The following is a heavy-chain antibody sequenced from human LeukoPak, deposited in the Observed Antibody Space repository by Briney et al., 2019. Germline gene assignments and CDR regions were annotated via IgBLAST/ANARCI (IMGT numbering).Heavy chain of an antibody. CDR1: GYSISSGYY. V-gene: IGHV4-38-2*01. Sequence: PSETLSLTCAVSGYSISSGYYWTWIRQPPGKGLEWIGSIYYTGITTYNLSLQSRVTLSVDTSKNQFSLRLTSVTAADTAVYYCAGSPEYCSGGNCYRFDHWGQGTLVTVSS. CDR2: IYYTGIT. D-gene: IGHD2-15*01. CDR3: AGSPEYCSGGNCYRFDH. J-gene: IGHJ4*02.